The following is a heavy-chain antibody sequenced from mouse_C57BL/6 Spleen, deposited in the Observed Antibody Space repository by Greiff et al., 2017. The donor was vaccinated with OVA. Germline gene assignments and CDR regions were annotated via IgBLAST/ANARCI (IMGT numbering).Heavy chain of an antibody. J-gene: IGHJ4*01. D-gene: IGHD1-1*01. V-gene: IGHV1-26*01. Sequence: EVQLQQSGPELVKPGASVKISCKASGYTFTDYYMNWVKQSHGKSLEWIGDINPNNGGTSYNQKFKGKATLTVDKSSSTAYMELRSLTSEDSAVYYCARSLTFITTVVAPYYAMDYWGQGTSVTVSS. CDR1: GYTFTDYY. CDR3: ARSLTFITTVVAPYYAMDY. CDR2: INPNNGGT.